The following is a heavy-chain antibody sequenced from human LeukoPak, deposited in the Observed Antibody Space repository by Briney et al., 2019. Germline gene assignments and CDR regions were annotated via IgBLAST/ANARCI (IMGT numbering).Heavy chain of an antibody. CDR2: ISPYNGDT. Sequence: ASVKVSCKASGYTFTYYGIIWVRQAPGQGLEWMGWISPYNGDTNYVQKLQGRVTMTTVTSTSTAYMELRSLRSDDTALYYCARGDDAFDIWGQGTMVTVSS. CDR3: ARGDDAFDI. CDR1: GYTFTYYG. V-gene: IGHV1-18*01. J-gene: IGHJ3*02.